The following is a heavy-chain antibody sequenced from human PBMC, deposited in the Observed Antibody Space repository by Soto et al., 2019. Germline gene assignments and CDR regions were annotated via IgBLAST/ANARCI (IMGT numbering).Heavy chain of an antibody. J-gene: IGHJ4*02. D-gene: IGHD1-26*01. CDR1: GFTFSSYS. CDR2: ISSSSSYI. CDR3: ARDCGSYYTDTDY. V-gene: IGHV3-21*01. Sequence: EVQLVESGGGLVKPGGSLRLSCAASGFTFSSYSMNWVRQAPGKGLEWVSSISSSSSYIYYADSVKGRFTISRDNATNSRYLQMNSLRAEDTAVYYCARDCGSYYTDTDYCGQGTLVTVSS.